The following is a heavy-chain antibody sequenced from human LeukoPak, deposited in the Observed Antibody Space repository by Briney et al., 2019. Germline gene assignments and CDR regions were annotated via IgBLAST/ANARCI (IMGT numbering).Heavy chain of an antibody. CDR1: VYTFSRYD. Sequence: GASVKVSCKASVYTFSRYDINWVRQATGQGLEWMGWMNPNSGNTGYAQKFQGRVTMTRNTSVSTAYMELSSLTSEDTAVYYCASNPSKTGWFDPWGQGTLVTVSS. J-gene: IGHJ5*02. CDR2: MNPNSGNT. CDR3: ASNPSKTGWFDP. V-gene: IGHV1-8*01. D-gene: IGHD4-11*01.